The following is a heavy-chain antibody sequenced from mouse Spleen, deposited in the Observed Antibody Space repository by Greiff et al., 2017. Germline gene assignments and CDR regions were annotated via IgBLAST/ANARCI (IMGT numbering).Heavy chain of an antibody. J-gene: IGHJ4*01. CDR3: ASELTGTFYAMDY. D-gene: IGHD4-1*01. Sequence: VQLQQSGAELVKPGASVKLSCTASGFNITDYYMHWVKQRTEQGLEWIGRIDPEDGETKYAPKFQGKATITADTSSNTAYLQLSSLTSEDTAVYYCASELTGTFYAMDYWGQGTSVTVSS. CDR1: GFNITDYY. CDR2: IDPEDGET. V-gene: IGHV14-2*01.